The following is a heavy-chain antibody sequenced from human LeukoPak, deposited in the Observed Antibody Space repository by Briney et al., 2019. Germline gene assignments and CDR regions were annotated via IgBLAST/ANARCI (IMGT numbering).Heavy chain of an antibody. CDR2: IYYSGST. J-gene: IGHJ4*02. Sequence: PSETLSLTCTVSGGSISSGGYYWSWIRQHPGKGLEWIGYIYYSGSTYYNPSLKSRVTISVDTSKNQFSLKLSSVTAADTAVYYCAVRGYSRGTGDYWGQGTLVTVSS. V-gene: IGHV4-31*03. CDR3: AVRGYSRGTGDY. D-gene: IGHD6-19*01. CDR1: GGSISSGGYY.